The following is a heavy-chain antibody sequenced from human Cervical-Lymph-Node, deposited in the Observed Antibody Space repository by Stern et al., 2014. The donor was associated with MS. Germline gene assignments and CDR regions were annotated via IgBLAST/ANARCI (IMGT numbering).Heavy chain of an antibody. D-gene: IGHD3-3*01. V-gene: IGHV3-23*01. CDR3: AKDDFWSGFSDH. J-gene: IGHJ4*02. CDR2: ITGNGDHT. CDR1: GFTFSSYA. Sequence: EVQLLESGGGLVRPGGSLRLSCAASGFTFSSYAMRWVRQAPGKGLEWVSAITGNGDHTYYADSVRGRFSISRDNYWNTLSLQMNSLRAEDTAVYYCAKDDFWSGFSDHWGQGILVAVSS.